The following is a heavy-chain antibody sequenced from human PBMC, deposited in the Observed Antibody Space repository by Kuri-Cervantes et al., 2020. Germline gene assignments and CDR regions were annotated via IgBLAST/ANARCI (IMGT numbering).Heavy chain of an antibody. CDR3: ARGRTQNWFDP. V-gene: IGHV1-18*01. D-gene: IGHD1-7*01. J-gene: IGHJ5*02. CDR2: ISAYNGNT. Sequence: ASVKVSCKASGYAFTSYDINWVRQATGQGLEWMGWISAYNGNTNYAQKLQGRVTMTTDTSTSTAYMELRSLRSDDTAVYYCARGRTQNWFDPWGQGTLVTVSS. CDR1: GYAFTSYD.